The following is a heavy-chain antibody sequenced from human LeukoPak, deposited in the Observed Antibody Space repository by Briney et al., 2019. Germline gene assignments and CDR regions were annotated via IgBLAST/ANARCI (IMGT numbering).Heavy chain of an antibody. CDR1: GGSISSRNYY. Sequence: SETLSLTCTVSGGSISSRNYYWGWIRQPPGKGLEWIASIDYSGSTYYNPSLKSRVTISVDTSKNQFPLKVSSVTAAETAVYYCARPGSSKVWYYFDYWGHGTLVTVSS. V-gene: IGHV4-39*01. J-gene: IGHJ4*01. CDR3: ARPGSSKVWYYFDY. D-gene: IGHD3-10*01. CDR2: IDYSGST.